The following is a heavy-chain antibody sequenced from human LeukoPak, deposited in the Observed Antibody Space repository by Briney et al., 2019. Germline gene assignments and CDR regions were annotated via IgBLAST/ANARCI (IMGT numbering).Heavy chain of an antibody. CDR1: GFTFTTVG. D-gene: IGHD1-14*01. CDR3: AGITVGVRASDI. CDR2: ISAYNGNT. J-gene: IGHJ3*02. Sequence: ASVKVSCKASGFTFTTVGISCVRQAPGQGLEWMGWISAYNGNTNYAQKLQGRVTMTTDTSTSTAYMELRSLRSDDTAVYYCAGITVGVRASDIWGQGTMVTVSS. V-gene: IGHV1-18*01.